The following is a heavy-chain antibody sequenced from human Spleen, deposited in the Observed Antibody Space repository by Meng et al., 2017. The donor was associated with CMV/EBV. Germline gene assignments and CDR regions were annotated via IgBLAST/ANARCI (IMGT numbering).Heavy chain of an antibody. D-gene: IGHD3-10*01. CDR3: ASPLTYYYGSGSYSYGMDV. Sequence: ASVKVSCKASGYTFSTHYMHWVRQAPGQGLEWMGIINPYSDTTRYAEKFQGRVTMTGDTSTSTVYMELSSLRSEDTAVYYCASPLTYYYGSGSYSYGMDVWGQGTTVTVSS. V-gene: IGHV1-46*01. J-gene: IGHJ6*02. CDR1: GYTFSTHY. CDR2: INPYSDTT.